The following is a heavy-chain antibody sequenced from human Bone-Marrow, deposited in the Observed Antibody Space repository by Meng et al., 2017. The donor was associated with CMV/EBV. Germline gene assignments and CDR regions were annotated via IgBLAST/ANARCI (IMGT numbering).Heavy chain of an antibody. CDR3: ARVGVDTAMGHFDY. CDR1: GGSISSYY. D-gene: IGHD5-18*01. V-gene: IGHV4-59*01. Sequence: SETLSLTCTVSGGSISSYYWSWIRQPPGKGLEWIGYIYYSGSTNYNPSLKSRVTISVDTSKNQFSLKLSSVTAADTAVYYCARVGVDTAMGHFDYGGQGTLVTVSS. J-gene: IGHJ4*02. CDR2: IYYSGST.